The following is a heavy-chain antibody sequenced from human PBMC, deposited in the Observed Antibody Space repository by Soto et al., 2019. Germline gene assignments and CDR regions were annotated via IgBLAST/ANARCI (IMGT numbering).Heavy chain of an antibody. CDR3: ARGQEGVVATH. D-gene: IGHD5-12*01. J-gene: IGHJ4*02. V-gene: IGHV4-34*01. CDR2: IKDGGRT. Sequence: QVQLQQWGAGLLKPSETLSLNCAVNGGSLSGYYWSWIRQPPGKGLEWIGEIKDGGRTNYSPSLKSRATISSYTSNNQFSLRLYSVTAADTGVYYCARGQEGVVATHWDQVTLVTVSS. CDR1: GGSLSGYY.